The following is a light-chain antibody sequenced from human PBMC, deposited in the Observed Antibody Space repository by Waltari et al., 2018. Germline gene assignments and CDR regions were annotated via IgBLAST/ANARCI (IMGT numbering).Light chain of an antibody. CDR3: QVWDNSNGV. J-gene: IGLJ3*02. CDR1: NIGMKN. Sequence: SYELTQPVSVSVAQGQTAKITCGGDNIGMKNVHWYQHRPGQAPLPVLYRDDNRPPGIPDRFSGSNSGNTATLTISGAQAGDEAAYYCQVWDNSNGVFGGGT. CDR2: RDD. V-gene: IGLV3-9*01.